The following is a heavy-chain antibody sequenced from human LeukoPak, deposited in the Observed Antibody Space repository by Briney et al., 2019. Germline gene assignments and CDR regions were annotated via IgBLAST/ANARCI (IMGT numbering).Heavy chain of an antibody. D-gene: IGHD3-16*01. J-gene: IGHJ6*02. CDR1: GFTFSSYA. V-gene: IGHV3-23*01. CDR3: AKWGYDYVWGTNLIYYYYGMDV. CDR2: ISGSGGST. Sequence: PGGSLRLSFAASGFTFSSYAMSWVRQAPGKGLEWVSAISGSGGSTYYADSVKGRFTISRDNSKNTLYLQMNSLRAEDTAVYYCAKWGYDYVWGTNLIYYYYGMDVWGQGTTVTVSS.